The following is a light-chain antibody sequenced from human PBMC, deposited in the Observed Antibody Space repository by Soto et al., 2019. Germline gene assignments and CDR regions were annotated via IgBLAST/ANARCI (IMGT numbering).Light chain of an antibody. CDR1: QTVSSSY. Sequence: EIVLTQSPGTLSLSPGERATLSCRASQTVSSSYLAWYQQKPGQAPRLLIYGASTRATGIPGRFSGSASGTDFTLTISRLDPEDFAVYYCQQYGPSPMYTFCQGTNLEIK. CDR2: GAS. CDR3: QQYGPSPMYT. V-gene: IGKV3-20*01. J-gene: IGKJ2*01.